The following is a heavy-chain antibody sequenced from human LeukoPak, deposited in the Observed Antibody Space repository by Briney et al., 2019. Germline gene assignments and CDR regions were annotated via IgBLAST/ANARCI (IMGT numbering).Heavy chain of an antibody. V-gene: IGHV3-7*04. Sequence: PGGSLRLSRAASGFTFSSYSMNWVRQAPGKGLEWVADINEDGSQKDYVDSVKGRFTISRDNAKNSLYLQMNSLRAEDTALYYCVRGVDVWGQGTTVAVSS. CDR3: VRGVDV. J-gene: IGHJ6*02. CDR1: GFTFSSYS. CDR2: INEDGSQK.